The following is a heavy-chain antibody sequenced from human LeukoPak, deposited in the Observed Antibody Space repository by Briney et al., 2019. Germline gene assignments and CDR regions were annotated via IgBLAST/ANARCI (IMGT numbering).Heavy chain of an antibody. CDR1: GLTFSSYG. CDR2: IWFDGSNK. CDR3: ARDRGYSYGHCFDY. Sequence: GGSLRLSCAASGLTFSSYGMHWVRQAPGKGLEWVALIWFDGSNKYYADSVKGRFTISRDNSKNTLYLQMDSLRDEDTAVYYCARDRGYSYGHCFDYWGQGTLVTVSS. D-gene: IGHD5-18*01. J-gene: IGHJ4*02. V-gene: IGHV3-33*01.